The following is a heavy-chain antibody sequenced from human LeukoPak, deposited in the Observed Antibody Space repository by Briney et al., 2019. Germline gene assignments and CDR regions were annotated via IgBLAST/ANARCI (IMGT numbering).Heavy chain of an antibody. CDR2: VSHDGNIK. Sequence: PGESLRLSCAASGFTFNNFAMHWVRQAPGQGLEWVTAVSHDGNIKEYVDSVKGRFTVSRDNSKNTLYLQMNSLRVGDTAIYYCARMYSSGWYIGAFDVWGQGTMVTVSS. D-gene: IGHD6-19*01. V-gene: IGHV3-30*04. J-gene: IGHJ3*01. CDR1: GFTFNNFA. CDR3: ARMYSSGWYIGAFDV.